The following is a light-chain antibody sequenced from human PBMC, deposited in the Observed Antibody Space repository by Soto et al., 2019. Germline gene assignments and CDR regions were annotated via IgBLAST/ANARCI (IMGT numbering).Light chain of an antibody. Sequence: DIQMTQSPSTLSASIGDRVTITCRASESIRTWLAWYQHKPGKAPKFLIYDASSLESGVPSRFSGSGSGTEFTLTISKVEPEDFAVYYCQQYGTPRSVTFGQGTRLEIK. V-gene: IGKV1-5*01. CDR1: ESIRTW. CDR2: DAS. CDR3: QQYGTPRSVT. J-gene: IGKJ5*01.